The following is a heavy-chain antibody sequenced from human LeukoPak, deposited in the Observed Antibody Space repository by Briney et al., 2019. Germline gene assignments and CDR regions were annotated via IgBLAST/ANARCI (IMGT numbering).Heavy chain of an antibody. CDR1: GFTFSDHY. CDR2: TRNKANSYTT. D-gene: IGHD6-13*01. Sequence: PGGSLRLSCAASGFTFSDHYMDWVRQAPGKGLEWVGRTRNKANSYTTEYAASVKGRFTISRDDSRNSLYLQMNSLRAEDTAVYYCARDMRMAAAGRDWFDPWGQGTLVTVSS. V-gene: IGHV3-72*01. J-gene: IGHJ5*02. CDR3: ARDMRMAAAGRDWFDP.